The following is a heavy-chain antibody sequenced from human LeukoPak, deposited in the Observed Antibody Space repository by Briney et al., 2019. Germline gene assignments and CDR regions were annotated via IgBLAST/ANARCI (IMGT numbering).Heavy chain of an antibody. CDR3: AKAGVPYGGNSAYFDY. CDR1: GFTFSSYG. V-gene: IGHV3-30*18. Sequence: PGGSLRLSCAASGFTFSSYGMHWVRQAPGKGLEWVAVISYDGSNKYYADSVKGRFTISRDNSKNTLYLQMNSLRAEDTAVYYCAKAGVPYGGNSAYFDYWGQGTLVTVSS. CDR2: ISYDGSNK. J-gene: IGHJ4*02. D-gene: IGHD2-21*02.